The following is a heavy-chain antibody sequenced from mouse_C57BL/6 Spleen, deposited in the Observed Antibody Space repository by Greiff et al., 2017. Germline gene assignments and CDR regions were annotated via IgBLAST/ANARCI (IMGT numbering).Heavy chain of an antibody. D-gene: IGHD1-1*01. V-gene: IGHV1-80*01. Sequence: QVQLKQSGAELVKPGASVKISCKASGYAFSSYWMNWVQQRPGKGLEWIGQIYPGDGDTNYNGKFKGKATLTADKSSSTAYMQLSSLTSEDSAVFFCAIITTVVDYWGQGTTLTVST. J-gene: IGHJ2*01. CDR2: IYPGDGDT. CDR1: GYAFSSYW. CDR3: AIITTVVDY.